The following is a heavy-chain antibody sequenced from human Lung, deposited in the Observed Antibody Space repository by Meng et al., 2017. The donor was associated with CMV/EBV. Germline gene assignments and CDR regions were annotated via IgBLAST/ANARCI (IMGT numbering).Heavy chain of an antibody. CDR1: GYNFDNYW. V-gene: IGHV5-51*01. Sequence: GESXKISCKGSGYNFDNYWIGWVRQMPGKGLEWMGLIYPGDSDTRYSPAFQGQVTISADKSISTAYLQWSGLKASDTAMYYCARRGSTWFFDYWGQGTLVTVSS. D-gene: IGHD6-13*01. CDR3: ARRGSTWFFDY. J-gene: IGHJ4*02. CDR2: IYPGDSDT.